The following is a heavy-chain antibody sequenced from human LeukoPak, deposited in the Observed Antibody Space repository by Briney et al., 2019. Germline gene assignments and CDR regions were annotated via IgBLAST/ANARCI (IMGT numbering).Heavy chain of an antibody. J-gene: IGHJ4*02. CDR1: GFTFSSYS. CDR3: AKDQSSWSNFDY. D-gene: IGHD6-13*01. CDR2: ISSTSNYI. Sequence: GGSLRLSCAASGFTFSSYSMNWVRQAPGKGLEWVSSISSTSNYIYYADSVKGRFTISRDNAKNSLYLQMNSLRAEDTAVYYCAKDQSSWSNFDYWGQGTLVTVSS. V-gene: IGHV3-21*01.